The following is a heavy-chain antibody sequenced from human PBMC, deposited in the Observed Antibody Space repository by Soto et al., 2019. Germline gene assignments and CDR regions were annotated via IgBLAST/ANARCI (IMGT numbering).Heavy chain of an antibody. Sequence: ASVKVSCKASGYTFTGYYMHWVRQAPGQGLEWMGWINPNSGGTNYAQKFQGWVTMTRDTSISTAYMELSRLRSDDTAVYYCARGPPLPISSGWIDYWGQGTLVTVSS. J-gene: IGHJ4*02. CDR1: GYTFTGYY. CDR2: INPNSGGT. V-gene: IGHV1-2*04. CDR3: ARGPPLPISSGWIDY. D-gene: IGHD6-19*01.